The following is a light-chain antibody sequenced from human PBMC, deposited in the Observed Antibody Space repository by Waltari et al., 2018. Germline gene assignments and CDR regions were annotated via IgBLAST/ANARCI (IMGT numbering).Light chain of an antibody. CDR3: SSYISSSTLEL. J-gene: IGLJ2*01. CDR1: SSHFGGSTY. Sequence: QSALPQPASVSGSPGQPITISCTRTSSHFGGSTYASRYQHHPGKAPKLRIYDVSNRPSGVSNRFSGSKSGNTASLTISGLQAEDEADYYCSSYISSSTLELFGGGTSLTVL. CDR2: DVS. V-gene: IGLV2-14*03.